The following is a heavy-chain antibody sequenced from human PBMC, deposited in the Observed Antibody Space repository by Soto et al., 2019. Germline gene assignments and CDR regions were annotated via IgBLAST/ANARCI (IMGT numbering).Heavy chain of an antibody. CDR1: EGTFSSYA. CDR2: IIPIFGTA. CDR3: ARDLSHYGVPYYYYGMDV. Sequence: SGKGSCKASEGTFSSYAISWVRQAPGQGLEWMGGIIPIFGTANYAQKFQGRVTITADESTSTAYMELSSLRSEDTAVYYCARDLSHYGVPYYYYGMDVWGQGTTVTVSS. V-gene: IGHV1-69*13. D-gene: IGHD4-17*01. J-gene: IGHJ6*02.